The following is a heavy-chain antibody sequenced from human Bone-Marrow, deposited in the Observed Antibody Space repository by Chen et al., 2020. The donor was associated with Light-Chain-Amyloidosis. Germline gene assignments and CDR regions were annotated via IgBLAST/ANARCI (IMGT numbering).Heavy chain of an antibody. CDR3: TAIVGSYDTFDF. CDR2: IKSKVHGGTT. J-gene: IGHJ3*01. V-gene: IGHV3-15*01. CDR1: GFNFRNAW. Sequence: EVQLVESGGGLVKSGGSLRLSCAASGFNFRNAWMSWVRQAPGKGLEWVGRIKSKVHGGTTDYAAPVEGRFTISRDDSRNTLYLQLDCLNTEDTAIYYCTAIVGSYDTFDFWGQGTMVIVSS. D-gene: IGHD2-21*01.